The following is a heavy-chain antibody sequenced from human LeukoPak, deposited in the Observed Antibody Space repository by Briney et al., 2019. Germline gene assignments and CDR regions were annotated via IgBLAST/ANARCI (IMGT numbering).Heavy chain of an antibody. CDR1: GGSFSGYY. J-gene: IGHJ6*03. V-gene: IGHV4-34*01. CDR2: INHSGST. Sequence: SETLSLTCAVYGGSFSGYYWSWIRQPPGKGLEWIGEINHSGSTNYNPSLKSRVTISVDTSKNQFSLKLSSVTAADTAVYYCARGPKDYSNFRRYYYYMDVWGKGTTVTVSS. CDR3: ARGPKDYSNFRRYYYYMDV. D-gene: IGHD4-11*01.